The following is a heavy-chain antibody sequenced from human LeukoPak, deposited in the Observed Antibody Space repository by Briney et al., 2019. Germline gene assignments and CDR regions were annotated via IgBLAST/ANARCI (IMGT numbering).Heavy chain of an antibody. J-gene: IGHJ4*02. CDR2: IHYSGPT. CDR3: ARERRDGYNYPGY. CDR1: GGSILSTIYY. V-gene: IGHV4-39*07. D-gene: IGHD5-24*01. Sequence: SEALSLTCTVSGGSILSTIYYWAWIRQPPGKGLEWIGSIHYSGPTYYNPSLKSRVTISIDTSKSQFSLKLTSVTAADTAVYYCARERRDGYNYPGYWGQGTLVTVSS.